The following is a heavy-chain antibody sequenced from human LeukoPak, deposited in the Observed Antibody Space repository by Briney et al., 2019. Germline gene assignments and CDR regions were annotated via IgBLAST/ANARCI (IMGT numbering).Heavy chain of an antibody. Sequence: PSQTLSLTCTVSGGSISSGSYYWRWIRQPAGTGLEWIGRIYTSGSTNYNPSLKSRVTISVDTSKNQFSLKLSSVTAADTAVYYCAREGYSYGSNWFDPWGQGTLVTVSS. J-gene: IGHJ5*02. V-gene: IGHV4-61*02. D-gene: IGHD5-18*01. CDR1: GGSISSGSYY. CDR2: IYTSGST. CDR3: AREGYSYGSNWFDP.